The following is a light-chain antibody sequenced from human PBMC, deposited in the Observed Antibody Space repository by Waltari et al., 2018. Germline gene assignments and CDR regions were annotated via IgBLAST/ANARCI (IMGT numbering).Light chain of an antibody. Sequence: DIVMTQSPLSLPVTPGEPASISCRSSQSLLFSNGYNYLVWYLQKPGQSPQLLIYLGSNRASGVPDRFSGSGSGTDFTLKISRVEAEDVGVYYCMQALQTLWTFGQGTKVEIK. CDR2: LGS. V-gene: IGKV2-28*01. CDR3: MQALQTLWT. J-gene: IGKJ1*01. CDR1: QSLLFSNGYNY.